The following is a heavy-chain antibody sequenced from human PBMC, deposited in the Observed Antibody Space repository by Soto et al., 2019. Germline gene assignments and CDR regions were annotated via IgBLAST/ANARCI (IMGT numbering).Heavy chain of an antibody. J-gene: IGHJ4*02. CDR1: GGSISSHY. Sequence: QVQLQGSGPGLVKPSETLSLTCTVSGGSISSHYWSWIRQPPGQGLEWIGYIYYSGSTNYNPSLKTRVTISVAKSKSQFSLRLSSVTAADTAVYFCARLDGYDHYLDYWGQGALVTVSS. CDR2: IYYSGST. D-gene: IGHD5-12*01. CDR3: ARLDGYDHYLDY. V-gene: IGHV4-59*08.